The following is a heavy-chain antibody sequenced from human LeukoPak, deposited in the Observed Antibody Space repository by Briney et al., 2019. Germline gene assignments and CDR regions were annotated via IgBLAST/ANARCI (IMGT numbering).Heavy chain of an antibody. Sequence: GASVKVSCKAAGYTFTGYFTDWVRQAPGQGLEWMGEINPNNGDTKFAQKFEGRVTMTRDTSITTAYMELSSLKSDDTAVYHCARLRWERGALDYWGQGTPVTVSS. V-gene: IGHV1-2*02. CDR3: ARLRWERGALDY. CDR2: INPNNGDT. D-gene: IGHD1-26*01. J-gene: IGHJ4*02. CDR1: GYTFTGYF.